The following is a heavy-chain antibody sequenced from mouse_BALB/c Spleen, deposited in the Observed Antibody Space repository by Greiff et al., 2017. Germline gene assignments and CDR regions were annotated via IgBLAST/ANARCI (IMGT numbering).Heavy chain of an antibody. CDR1: GYNIKDTY. CDR3: ARDYGRSC. V-gene: IGHV14-3*02. CDR2: IDPANGNT. D-gene: IGHD1-1*01. J-gene: IGHJ2*01. Sequence: VQLQQSGAELVKPGASVKLSCTASGYNIKDTYMHWVKQGPEQGLEWIGRIDPANGNTKYDPKFQGKATITAHTSSNTAYLQHSSLTSEDTAVYYCARDYGRSCWGQGTTVTVSS.